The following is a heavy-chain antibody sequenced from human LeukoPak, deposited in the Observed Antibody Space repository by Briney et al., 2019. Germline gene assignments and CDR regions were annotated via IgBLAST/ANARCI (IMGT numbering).Heavy chain of an antibody. CDR2: INPSGGRT. J-gene: IGHJ3*02. V-gene: IGHV1-46*01. CDR1: GYMFTSYY. D-gene: IGHD2-2*01. CDR3: ASRAYCSSTSCYGAFDI. Sequence: ASVKVSCKASGYMFTSYYMYWVRQAPGQGLEWMGVINPSGGRTSYAQKFQGRVTMTRDTSTSTVYMELSSLRSEDTAVYYCASRAYCSSTSCYGAFDIWGQGTMVTVSS.